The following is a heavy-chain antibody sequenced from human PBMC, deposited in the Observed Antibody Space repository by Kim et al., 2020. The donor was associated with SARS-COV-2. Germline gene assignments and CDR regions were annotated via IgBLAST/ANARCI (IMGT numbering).Heavy chain of an antibody. D-gene: IGHD5-12*01. J-gene: IGHJ4*02. CDR2: IYYSGST. V-gene: IGHV4-39*07. CDR3: ARDLLEMATPDDDFDY. Sequence: SETLSLTCTVSGGSISSSSYYWGWIRQPPGKGLEWIGSIYYSGSTYYNPSLKSRFTISVDTSKNQFSLKLSSVTAADTAVYYCARDLLEMATPDDDFDYWGQGTLVTVSS. CDR1: GGSISSSSYY.